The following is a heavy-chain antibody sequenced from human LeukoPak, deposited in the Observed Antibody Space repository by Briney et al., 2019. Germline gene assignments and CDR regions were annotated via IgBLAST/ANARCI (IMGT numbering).Heavy chain of an antibody. Sequence: PGGSLRLSCAASGFTLSSYWMSWVSQAPGKGLEGEANIKQDGSEKYYVDSVKGRFTISRDNAKNSLYLQMNSLRAEDTAVYHCAREGEAAMVSFALDYWGHGTLVTVSS. CDR2: IKQDGSEK. V-gene: IGHV3-7*01. CDR1: GFTLSSYW. D-gene: IGHD5-18*01. J-gene: IGHJ4*01. CDR3: AREGEAAMVSFALDY.